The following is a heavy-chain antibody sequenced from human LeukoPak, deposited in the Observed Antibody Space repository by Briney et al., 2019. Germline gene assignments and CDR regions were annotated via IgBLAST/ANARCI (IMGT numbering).Heavy chain of an antibody. CDR2: ISAYNGNT. V-gene: IGHV1-18*01. J-gene: IGHJ5*02. Sequence: ASVKVSCKASGYTFTSYGISWVRQAPGQGPEWMGWISAYNGNTNYAQKLQGRVTMTTDTSTSTAYMELRSLRSDDTAVYYCARSPGIAVAGPRDWFDPWGQGTLVTVSS. CDR3: ARSPGIAVAGPRDWFDP. D-gene: IGHD6-19*01. CDR1: GYTFTSYG.